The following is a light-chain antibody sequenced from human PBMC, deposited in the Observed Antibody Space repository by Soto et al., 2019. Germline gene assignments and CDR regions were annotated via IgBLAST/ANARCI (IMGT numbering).Light chain of an antibody. CDR2: GAY. CDR3: QQYGTSPIT. Sequence: EIVLTHSPGTLSLSPGERATLPCGASQSVTSRYLAWYQQKPGQAPRLIIYGAYNRATGTQERLSGSGSGTDLTLNISSLEPEDFAVYYCQQYGTSPITLGQGTRLEIK. CDR1: QSVTSRY. J-gene: IGKJ5*01. V-gene: IGKV3-20*01.